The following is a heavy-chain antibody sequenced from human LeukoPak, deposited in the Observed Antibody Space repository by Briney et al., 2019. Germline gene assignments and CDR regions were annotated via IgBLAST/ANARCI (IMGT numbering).Heavy chain of an antibody. Sequence: QPGGSLRLSCAASGFTFSSYAMSWVRQAPGKGLEWVSAISGSGGSTYYADSVKGRFTISRDNSKNTLYLQMNSLRAEDTAVYYCARVVTYYDFWSGYRDYWGQGTLVTVSS. D-gene: IGHD3-3*01. CDR1: GFTFSSYA. J-gene: IGHJ4*02. CDR2: ISGSGGST. V-gene: IGHV3-23*01. CDR3: ARVVTYYDFWSGYRDY.